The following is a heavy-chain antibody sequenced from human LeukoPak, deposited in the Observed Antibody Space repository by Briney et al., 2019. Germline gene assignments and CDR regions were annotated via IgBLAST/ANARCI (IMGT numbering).Heavy chain of an antibody. J-gene: IGHJ4*02. D-gene: IGHD3-22*01. V-gene: IGHV4-38-2*02. CDR2: IYHSGST. CDR3: ARTAYYYDSSGRDHFDY. Sequence: SETLSLTCNVSGYSISSGYYWGWIRQPPGKGLEWIGSIYHSGSTYYNPSLESRVTISVDTSKNQFSLKLSSVTAADTAVYYCARTAYYYDSSGRDHFDYWGQGTLVTVSS. CDR1: GYSISSGYY.